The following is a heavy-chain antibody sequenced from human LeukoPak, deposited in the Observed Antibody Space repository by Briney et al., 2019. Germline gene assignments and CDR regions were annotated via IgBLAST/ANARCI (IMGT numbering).Heavy chain of an antibody. Sequence: PGGSLRLSCAASGFTFSSYWMHWVRQAPGKGLVWVSRINSDGSSTSYADSVKGRFTISRDNAKNTLYLQMNSLRAEDTAVYYCAREFVMVRGAQYYYYGMDVWGQGTTVTVSS. V-gene: IGHV3-74*01. CDR2: INSDGSST. CDR3: AREFVMVRGAQYYYYGMDV. J-gene: IGHJ6*02. CDR1: GFTFSSYW. D-gene: IGHD3-10*01.